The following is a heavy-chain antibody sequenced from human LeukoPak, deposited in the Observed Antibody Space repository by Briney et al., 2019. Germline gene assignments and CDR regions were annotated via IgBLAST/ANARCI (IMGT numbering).Heavy chain of an antibody. J-gene: IGHJ4*02. Sequence: GGSLRLSCAVSGLTFNSYWMSWVRQAPGKGLEWVANIKQDGSEKFYVDSVKGRFTISRDNAKNSLYLQMNSLRAEDMAVFYCARGRYCSGGGCHYFDYWGQGTLVTVSS. CDR3: ARGRYCSGGGCHYFDY. V-gene: IGHV3-7*01. CDR2: IKQDGSEK. D-gene: IGHD2-15*01. CDR1: GLTFNSYW.